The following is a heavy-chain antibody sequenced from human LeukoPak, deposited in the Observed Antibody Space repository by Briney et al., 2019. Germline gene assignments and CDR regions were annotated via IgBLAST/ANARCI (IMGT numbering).Heavy chain of an antibody. CDR3: AKGTTIFLRYFDY. CDR1: GFTFSNYA. CDR2: ISCSVVAT. D-gene: IGHD2/OR15-2a*01. V-gene: IGHV3-23*01. Sequence: GGSLRLSCAASGFTFSNYAMNWVRQAPGKGLEWVSIISCSVVATYYADSVKGRFTISRDNSKNTLYLQMNSLRAEDTAVYYCAKGTTIFLRYFDYWGQGTLVTVSS. J-gene: IGHJ4*02.